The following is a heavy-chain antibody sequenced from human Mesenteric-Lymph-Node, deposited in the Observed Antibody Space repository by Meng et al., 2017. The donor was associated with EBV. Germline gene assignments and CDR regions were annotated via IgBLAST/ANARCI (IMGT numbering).Heavy chain of an antibody. J-gene: IGHJ5*02. CDR1: GGSFGGYF. CDR2: INRVGST. D-gene: IGHD3-10*01. V-gene: IGHV4-34*01. CDR3: VRCGAVTLVQGGPNH. Sequence: VQPQQWGAGLLQPSETLSPTCGGSGGSFGGYFWSWIRQPPGKGLEWIGEINRVGSTNYNPSLKSRLTMSVDTSKNHFSLKLTSVTAADTAVYYCVRCGAVTLVQGGPNHWGQGTLVTVSS.